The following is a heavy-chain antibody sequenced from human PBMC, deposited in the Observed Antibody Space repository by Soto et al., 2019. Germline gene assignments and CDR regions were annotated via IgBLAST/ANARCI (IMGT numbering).Heavy chain of an antibody. J-gene: IGHJ6*02. Sequence: NPXETLSLTCTVSGGSISSSSYYWGWIRQPPGKGLEWIGIIYYSGSTYYNPSLKSRVTISVDTSKNQFSLKLSSVTAADTAVYYCASSSWSSRWYYGYYYGMDVWGQGTTVTVSS. V-gene: IGHV4-39*01. CDR3: ASSSWSSRWYYGYYYGMDV. CDR2: IYYSGST. D-gene: IGHD6-13*01. CDR1: GGSISSSSYY.